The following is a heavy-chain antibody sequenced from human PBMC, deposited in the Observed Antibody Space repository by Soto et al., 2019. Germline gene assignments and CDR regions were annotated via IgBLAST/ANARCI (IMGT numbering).Heavy chain of an antibody. V-gene: IGHV3-30-3*01. CDR2: ISYDGSNK. Sequence: QVQLVESGGGVVQPGRSLRLSCAAPGFTFSSYAMHWVRQAPGKGLEWVACISYDGSNKYYADSVKGRFTISRDNSKNPLYPQMHSMRAVDTAEYYGARGELWFGVEYYFDYWGQETLVTVSS. D-gene: IGHD3-10*01. J-gene: IGHJ4*02. CDR3: ARGELWFGVEYYFDY. CDR1: GFTFSSYA.